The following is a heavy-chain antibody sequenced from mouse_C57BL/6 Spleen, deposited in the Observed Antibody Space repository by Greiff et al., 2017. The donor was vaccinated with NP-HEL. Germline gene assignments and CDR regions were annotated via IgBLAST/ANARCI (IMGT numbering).Heavy chain of an antibody. J-gene: IGHJ2*01. CDR3: TRTNWDEVDYYIDY. D-gene: IGHD4-1*01. CDR1: GYTFTDYE. Sequence: QVQLQQSGAELVRPGASVTLSCKASGYTFTDYEMHWVKQTPVHGLEWIGAIDPETGGTAYNQKFKGKAILTADKSSSTAYMELRSLTSEDSAVYYCTRTNWDEVDYYIDYWGQGTTLTVSS. V-gene: IGHV1-15*01. CDR2: IDPETGGT.